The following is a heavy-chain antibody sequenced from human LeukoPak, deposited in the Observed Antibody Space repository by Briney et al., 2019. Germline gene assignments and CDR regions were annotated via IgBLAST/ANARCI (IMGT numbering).Heavy chain of an antibody. D-gene: IGHD4-17*01. CDR3: ARDSYGDYLDY. J-gene: IGHJ4*02. V-gene: IGHV3-7*01. Sequence: PGGSLRLSCAASGFTFSSYGMSWVRQAPGKGLEWVANIKQDGSEKYYVDSVKGRFTISRDNAKNSLYLQMNSLRAEDTAVYYCARDSYGDYLDYWGQGTLVTVSS. CDR1: GFTFSSYG. CDR2: IKQDGSEK.